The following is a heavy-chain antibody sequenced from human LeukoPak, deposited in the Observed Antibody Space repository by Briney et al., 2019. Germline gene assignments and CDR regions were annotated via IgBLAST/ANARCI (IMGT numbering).Heavy chain of an antibody. V-gene: IGHV3-30*02. CDR3: AKDLAGGYDRNFDY. Sequence: GGSLRLSCAGSGFSFSSYGMHWVRQAPGKGLEWMAFIRSDGSNKYYADSVKGRFTISRDNSKNTLYLQMNSLRAEDTAVYYCAKDLAGGYDRNFDYWGQGTLVTVSS. J-gene: IGHJ4*02. CDR1: GFSFSSYG. CDR2: IRSDGSNK. D-gene: IGHD5-12*01.